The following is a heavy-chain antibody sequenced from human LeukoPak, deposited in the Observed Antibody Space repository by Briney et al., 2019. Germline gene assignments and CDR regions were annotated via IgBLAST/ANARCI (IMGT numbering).Heavy chain of an antibody. Sequence: SETLSLTCAVYGGSFSGYYWSWIRQPPGKGLEWIGEINHSGSTNYNPPLKSRVAISVDTSKNQFSLKLSSVTAADTAVYYCARSEAVADPPPDVWGQGTTVTVSS. J-gene: IGHJ6*02. D-gene: IGHD6-19*01. CDR2: INHSGST. CDR3: ARSEAVADPPPDV. V-gene: IGHV4-34*01. CDR1: GGSFSGYY.